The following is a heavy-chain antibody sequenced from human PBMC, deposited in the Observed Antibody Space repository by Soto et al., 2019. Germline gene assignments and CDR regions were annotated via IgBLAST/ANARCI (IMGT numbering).Heavy chain of an antibody. CDR3: ARLVTD. D-gene: IGHD4-4*01. V-gene: IGHV3-23*01. Sequence: EVQLLDSGGALVQPGGSLRLSCATSGFTFSNHAMSWVRQAPGKGLEWVSTFTTSGDFPYYADSVKGRFTISRDNSKSTLYLQMNSLRVEDTAVYYCARLVTDWGQGTLVTVSS. CDR1: GFTFSNHA. J-gene: IGHJ4*02. CDR2: FTTSGDFP.